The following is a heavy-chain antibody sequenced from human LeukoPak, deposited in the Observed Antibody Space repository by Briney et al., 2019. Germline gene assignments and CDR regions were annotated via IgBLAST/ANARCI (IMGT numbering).Heavy chain of an antibody. Sequence: PGGSLSLLCGACGFTFTSFGVLCPRQARGRGLVWVAFIQYDGSNKYYTDSVKGRFTISRDNSKNTLYLQMNSLRAEDTAVYYCARKDIVVVVAASGGMDVWGQGTTVTVSS. J-gene: IGHJ6*02. CDR1: GFTFTSFG. CDR3: ARKDIVVVVAASGGMDV. V-gene: IGHV3-30*12. D-gene: IGHD2-15*01. CDR2: IQYDGSNK.